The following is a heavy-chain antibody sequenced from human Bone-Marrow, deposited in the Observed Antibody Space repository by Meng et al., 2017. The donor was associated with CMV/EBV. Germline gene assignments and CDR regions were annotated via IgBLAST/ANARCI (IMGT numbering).Heavy chain of an antibody. CDR1: GYTFTGYY. D-gene: IGHD7-27*01. CDR3: ARDQGTGDYYYYGMDV. CDR2: INPNSGGT. Sequence: ASVTVSCKASGYTFTGYYMHWVRQAPGQGLEWMGWINPNSGGTNYAQKFQGRVTMTRDTSISTAYMELSRLRSDDTAVYYCARDQGTGDYYYYGMDVWGQGTTVTVSS. V-gene: IGHV1-2*02. J-gene: IGHJ6*02.